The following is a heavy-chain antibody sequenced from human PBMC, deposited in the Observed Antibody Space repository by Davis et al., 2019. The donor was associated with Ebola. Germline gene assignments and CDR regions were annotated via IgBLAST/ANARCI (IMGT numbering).Heavy chain of an antibody. CDR2: ISSSSSYI. CDR3: ARDRGIVGATEVFDY. D-gene: IGHD1-26*01. J-gene: IGHJ4*02. Sequence: GGSLRLSCAASGFTFSSYSMNWVRKAPGKGLEWVSSISSSSSYIYYADSVKGRFTISRDNSKNTLYLQMNSLRAEDTAVYYCARDRGIVGATEVFDYWGQGTLVTVSS. CDR1: GFTFSSYS. V-gene: IGHV3-21*01.